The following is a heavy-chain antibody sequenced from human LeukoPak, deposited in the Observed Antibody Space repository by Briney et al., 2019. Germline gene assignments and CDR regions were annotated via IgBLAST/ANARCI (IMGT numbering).Heavy chain of an antibody. J-gene: IGHJ4*02. V-gene: IGHV3-21*01. Sequence: GGSLRLSCAASGFSFSIYSMNWVRQAPGEGLEWVSFISGSSSYTYYADSVKGRFTISRDNAKNSLYLQMNSLRAEDTAVYYCARGDRLGYCTNGVCYPTDYWGQGTLVTVSS. CDR2: ISGSSSYT. CDR3: ARGDRLGYCTNGVCYPTDY. D-gene: IGHD2-8*01. CDR1: GFSFSIYS.